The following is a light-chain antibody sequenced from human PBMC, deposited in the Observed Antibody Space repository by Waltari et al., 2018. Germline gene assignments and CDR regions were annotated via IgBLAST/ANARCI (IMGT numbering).Light chain of an antibody. V-gene: IGKV1-5*03. CDR2: KAS. CDR3: QQYNSFWT. Sequence: DIQMTQSPSTLSASVGDRVTITCRASQSLSSWLAWYQQKPGRAPKLMIYKASSLESGVPSRFSGRGSGTEFTLTISSLQPDDFATYYCQQYNSFWTFGQGTKVEIK. J-gene: IGKJ1*01. CDR1: QSLSSW.